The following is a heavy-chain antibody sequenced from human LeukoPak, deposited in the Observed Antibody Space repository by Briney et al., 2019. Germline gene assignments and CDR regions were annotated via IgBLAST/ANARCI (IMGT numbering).Heavy chain of an antibody. J-gene: IGHJ4*02. V-gene: IGHV4-59*01. D-gene: IGHD6-13*01. CDR1: GGSISSYF. CDR2: IYYSGTT. Sequence: PSETLSLTCTVSGGSISSYFWSWIRQPPGKGLEWIGYIYYSGTTNYNPSLKSRVTISVDTSKNQFSLKLSSVTAADTAVYYCARGVYIAAAQYGYWGQGTLVTVSS. CDR3: ARGVYIAAAQYGY.